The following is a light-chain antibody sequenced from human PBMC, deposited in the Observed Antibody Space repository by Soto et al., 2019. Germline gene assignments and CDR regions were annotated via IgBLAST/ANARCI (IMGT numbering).Light chain of an antibody. CDR2: AAS. V-gene: IGKV1-5*01. CDR3: LQYNGYYRT. J-gene: IGKJ1*01. Sequence: DIQMTQSPSTLSASVGDTVTITCRASQTISGWLAWYQQRPGKAPNLLIFAASTLESGVPSRFSGSGSGTTFTLTISSLQSDDFATYYCLQYNGYYRTFGQGTKGEIK. CDR1: QTISGW.